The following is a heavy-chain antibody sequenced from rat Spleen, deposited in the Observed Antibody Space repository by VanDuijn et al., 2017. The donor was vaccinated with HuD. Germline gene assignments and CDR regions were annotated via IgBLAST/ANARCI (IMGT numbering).Heavy chain of an antibody. J-gene: IGHJ3*01. V-gene: IGHV5-7*01. CDR1: GFTFNDYD. CDR3: ARHAYRYNSNWFAY. Sequence: EVQLVESGGDLVQPGRSLKLSCAASGFTFNDYDMAWVRQAPKKGLEWVATISYDGSRTYYRDCVKGRFTISRYNAKSTLYLQMDSLRSEDTATYYCARHAYRYNSNWFAYWGQGTLVTVSS. D-gene: IGHD1-5*01. CDR2: ISYDGSRT.